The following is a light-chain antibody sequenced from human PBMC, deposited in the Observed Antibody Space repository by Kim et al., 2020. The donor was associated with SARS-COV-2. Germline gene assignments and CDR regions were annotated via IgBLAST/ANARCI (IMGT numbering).Light chain of an antibody. Sequence: PSLPVSTGGTVTHTCASGCYHPNWFQQKPGQPPRALIYGATRKHPWTPARFSGSRLGGKAALTVSSVQPEDEADYFCLVLHNSAWVFGGGTKLTVL. J-gene: IGLJ3*02. V-gene: IGLV7-43*01. CDR2: GAT. CDR3: LVLHNSAWV. CDR1: CYH.